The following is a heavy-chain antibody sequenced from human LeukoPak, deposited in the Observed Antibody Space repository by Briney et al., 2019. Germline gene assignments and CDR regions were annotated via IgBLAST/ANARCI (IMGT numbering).Heavy chain of an antibody. Sequence: ASVKVSCKASDYTFTSYGISWVRQAPGQGLEWMGWISAYNGNTNYAQKLQGRVTMTTDTSTSTAYMELRSLRSDDTAVYYCASAIDYDFALDYWGQGTLVTVSS. V-gene: IGHV1-18*01. D-gene: IGHD4-17*01. CDR1: DYTFTSYG. CDR2: ISAYNGNT. J-gene: IGHJ4*02. CDR3: ASAIDYDFALDY.